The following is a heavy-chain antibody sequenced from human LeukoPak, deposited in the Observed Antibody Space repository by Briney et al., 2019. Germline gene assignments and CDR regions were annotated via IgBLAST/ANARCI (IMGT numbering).Heavy chain of an antibody. D-gene: IGHD3-22*01. CDR1: GFTSSSYA. CDR3: ARAYDSSGYYYYYYGMDV. V-gene: IGHV3-30-3*01. CDR2: ISYDGSNK. Sequence: GRSLRLSRAASGFTSSSYAMHWVRQAPGKGLEWVAVISYDGSNKYYADSVKGRFTISRDNSKNTLYLQMNSLRAEDTAVYYCARAYDSSGYYYYYYGMDVWGQGTTVTVSS. J-gene: IGHJ6*02.